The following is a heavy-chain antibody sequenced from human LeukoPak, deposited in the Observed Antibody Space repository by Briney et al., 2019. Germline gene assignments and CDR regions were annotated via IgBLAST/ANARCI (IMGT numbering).Heavy chain of an antibody. D-gene: IGHD6-19*01. V-gene: IGHV1-18*01. CDR1: GFSFPSFG. CDR2: ISGSSGET. J-gene: IGHJ4*02. CDR3: ARVLAGHPGY. Sequence: ASVKVPCKTSGFSFPSFGISWVRQAPGQGLEWMGWISGSSGETNSAQKFQGRITLTTDTSTRTAYMELRSLRSDDTAVYYCARVLAGHPGYWGQGTLVTVSS.